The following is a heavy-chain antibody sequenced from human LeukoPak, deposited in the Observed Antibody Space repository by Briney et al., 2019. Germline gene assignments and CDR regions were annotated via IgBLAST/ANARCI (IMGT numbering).Heavy chain of an antibody. Sequence: GGSLRLSCAASGFTFSSYAMSWVRQAPGKGLEWVSAISGGGGSTYYADSVKGRFTISRDNSKNTLYLQMNSLRAEDTAVYYCAKIWFGEFLYFDYWGQGTLVTVSS. CDR1: GFTFSSYA. CDR2: ISGGGGST. D-gene: IGHD3-10*01. V-gene: IGHV3-23*01. CDR3: AKIWFGEFLYFDY. J-gene: IGHJ4*02.